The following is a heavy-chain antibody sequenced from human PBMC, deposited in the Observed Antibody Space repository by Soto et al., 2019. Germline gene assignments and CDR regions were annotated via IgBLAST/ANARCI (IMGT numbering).Heavy chain of an antibody. Sequence: GESLKISCKGSGYSFTSYWIGWVRQMPGRGLEWMGIIYPGDSDTRYSPSFQGQVTISADKSISTAYLQWSSLKASDTAMYYSARATISSSWFFFDYWGQGTLVTVSS. CDR3: ARATISSSWFFFDY. V-gene: IGHV5-51*01. CDR2: IYPGDSDT. CDR1: GYSFTSYW. J-gene: IGHJ4*02. D-gene: IGHD6-13*01.